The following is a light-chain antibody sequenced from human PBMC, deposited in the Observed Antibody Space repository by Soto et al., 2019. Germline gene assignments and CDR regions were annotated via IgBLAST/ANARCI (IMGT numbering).Light chain of an antibody. Sequence: QSVLTQPRSVSGSPGQSVTISCTGTHSDVGGYTSVSWYQQHPGRAPKLTISAVNKRPSGVPDRFSGSKSGNTASLTISGLQAEDEADYFCCSYAGSYTYVFGSGTKVTVL. CDR1: HSDVGGYTS. V-gene: IGLV2-11*01. J-gene: IGLJ1*01. CDR3: CSYAGSYTYV. CDR2: AVN.